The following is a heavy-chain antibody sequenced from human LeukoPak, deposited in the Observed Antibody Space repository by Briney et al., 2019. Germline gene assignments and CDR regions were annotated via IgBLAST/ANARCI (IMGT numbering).Heavy chain of an antibody. J-gene: IGHJ6*02. V-gene: IGHV1-69*01. Sequence: VSCXASGGTFSXXXXSWVXXXPXXXLXXMXGXIPIFGTANYAQKFQGRVTITADESTSTAYMELSSLRSEDTAVYYCARDPFDYGDYYXXYXMDVWGQGTTXXVSS. CDR2: XIPIFGTA. CDR3: ARDPFDYGDYYXXYXMDV. CDR1: GGTFSXXX. D-gene: IGHD4-17*01.